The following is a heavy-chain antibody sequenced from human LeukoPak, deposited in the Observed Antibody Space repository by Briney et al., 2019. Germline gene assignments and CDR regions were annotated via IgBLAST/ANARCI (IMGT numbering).Heavy chain of an antibody. J-gene: IGHJ5*02. CDR1: GGSISSGDYY. Sequence: PSQTPSLTCTVSGGSISSGDYYWSWIRQPPGKGLEWIGYIYYSGSTYYNPSLKSRVTISVDTSKNQFSLKLSSVTAADTAVYHCARVPQLVRMYWFDPWGQGTLVTVSS. V-gene: IGHV4-30-4*01. D-gene: IGHD6-6*01. CDR3: ARVPQLVRMYWFDP. CDR2: IYYSGST.